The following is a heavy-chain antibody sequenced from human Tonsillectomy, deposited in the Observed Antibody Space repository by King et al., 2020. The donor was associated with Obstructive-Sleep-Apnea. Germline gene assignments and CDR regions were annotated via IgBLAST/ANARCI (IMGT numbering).Heavy chain of an antibody. CDR1: GGTFSSFA. CDR2: IIPGLGIA. CDR3: ARAKQWLVRGFYYGMDL. D-gene: IGHD6-19*01. J-gene: IGHJ6*02. Sequence: QLVQSGAEVKKPGSSVKVSCRASGGTFSSFAITWVRQAPGQGLEWMGGIIPGLGIANYTQKFQGRVTITADRSTSTTYMELSSLRSEDTAVYYCARAKQWLVRGFYYGMDLWGQGTTVTVSS. V-gene: IGHV1-69*10.